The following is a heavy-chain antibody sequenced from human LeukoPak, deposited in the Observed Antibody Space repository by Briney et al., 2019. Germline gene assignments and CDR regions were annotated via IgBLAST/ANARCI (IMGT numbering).Heavy chain of an antibody. CDR2: INHSGST. CDR3: ARGPYKYDGSGAFDI. D-gene: IGHD3-22*01. Sequence: PSETLSLTCAVYGGSFSGYYWSWIRQPPGKGLEWIGEINHSGSTNYNPSLKSRVTISVDTSKNQFSLKLTSVTAADTALYYCARGPYKYDGSGAFDIWGQGTMVTVSS. J-gene: IGHJ3*02. V-gene: IGHV4-34*01. CDR1: GGSFSGYY.